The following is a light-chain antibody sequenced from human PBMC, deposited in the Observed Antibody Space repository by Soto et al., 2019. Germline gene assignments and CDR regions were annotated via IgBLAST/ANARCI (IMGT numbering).Light chain of an antibody. Sequence: IQLTQSPSSLSASIGDRVTITCRASQDINYYLAWYQQKPGTAPKLLIYAASTLQSGVPSRFSGSGSGTDFTLTISSLQPEDFATYYCQQLDNYPRTVGPGTKVD. J-gene: IGKJ3*01. CDR2: AAS. V-gene: IGKV1-9*01. CDR1: QDINYY. CDR3: QQLDNYPRT.